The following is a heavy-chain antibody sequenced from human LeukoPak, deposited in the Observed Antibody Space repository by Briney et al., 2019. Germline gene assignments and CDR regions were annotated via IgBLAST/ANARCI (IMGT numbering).Heavy chain of an antibody. J-gene: IGHJ4*02. D-gene: IGHD3-10*01. CDR1: GFAFTNYG. CDR2: IIAYNGNT. Sequence: GASVKASCKASGFAFTNYGFSWVRHAPGQGLEWMGWIIAYNGNTNYAQSLQDRVTMTTDPATSTAYMELRSLRSDDTAVYYCARAVASYYYGSGISRIDYWAQGTLVTVSS. CDR3: ARAVASYYYGSGISRIDY. V-gene: IGHV1-18*01.